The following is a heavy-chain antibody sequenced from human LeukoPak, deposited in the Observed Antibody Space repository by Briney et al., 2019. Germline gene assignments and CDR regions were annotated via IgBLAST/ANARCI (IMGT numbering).Heavy chain of an antibody. Sequence: GGSLRLSCAASGFTFSSYAMSWVRQAPGRGLEWVSAISGSGGSTSYADSVKGRFTISRDNSKNTLFLQMNSLRAGDTAVYYCAKEGYCSGGSCYSYFDYWGQGTLVTVSS. D-gene: IGHD2-15*01. V-gene: IGHV3-23*01. J-gene: IGHJ4*02. CDR3: AKEGYCSGGSCYSYFDY. CDR1: GFTFSSYA. CDR2: ISGSGGST.